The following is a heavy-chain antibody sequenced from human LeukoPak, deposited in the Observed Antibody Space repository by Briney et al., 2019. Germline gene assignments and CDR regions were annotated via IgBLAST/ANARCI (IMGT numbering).Heavy chain of an antibody. J-gene: IGHJ4*02. D-gene: IGHD5-18*01. V-gene: IGHV4-34*01. CDR2: INHSGST. CDR3: ARGGGSGYSYG. Sequence: PSETLSLTCAVYGGSFSGYYWSWIRQPPGKGLEWIGEINHSGSTNYNPSLKSRVTISVDMSKNQFSLKLSSVTAADTAVYYCARGGGSGYSYGWGQGTLVTVSS. CDR1: GGSFSGYY.